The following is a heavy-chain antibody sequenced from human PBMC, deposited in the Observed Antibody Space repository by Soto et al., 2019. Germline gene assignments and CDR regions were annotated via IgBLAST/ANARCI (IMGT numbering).Heavy chain of an antibody. Sequence: SVKVSCQASGGTFSSNPISWMRQAPGQGLEWVGGTIPTFGAGSYAQRFQVRVTITADKSTNTAYMELRNLRPEDTAVYYCARRQSNGYNRYFDPWGQGTLVTVSS. J-gene: IGHJ4*02. V-gene: IGHV1-69*06. CDR1: GGTFSSNP. CDR3: ARRQSNGYNRYFDP. CDR2: TIPTFGAG. D-gene: IGHD5-12*01.